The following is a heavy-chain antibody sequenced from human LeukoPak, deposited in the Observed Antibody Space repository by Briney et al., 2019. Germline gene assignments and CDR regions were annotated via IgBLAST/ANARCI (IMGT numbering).Heavy chain of an antibody. J-gene: IGHJ3*02. CDR3: AKGSFWYGDYLHAFDI. CDR2: ISGSGGST. Sequence: GGSLRLSCAASGFTFSSYAMSWVRQAPGKGLEWVSAISGSGGSTYYADSVKGRFTISRDNSKNTLYLQMNSLRAEDTAVYYCAKGSFWYGDYLHAFDIWGQGTMVTVSS. D-gene: IGHD4-17*01. V-gene: IGHV3-23*01. CDR1: GFTFSSYA.